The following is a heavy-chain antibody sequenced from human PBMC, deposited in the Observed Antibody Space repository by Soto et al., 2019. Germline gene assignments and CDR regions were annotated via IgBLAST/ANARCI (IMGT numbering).Heavy chain of an antibody. J-gene: IGHJ6*02. CDR2: TYYRSRWYS. V-gene: IGHV6-1*01. D-gene: IGHD2-15*01. CDR3: ARSEEDSDYYYYGMDV. Sequence: SQTLSPTCVGSGDTVSSTSVAWNWVRQSPSRGLEWLGRTYYRSRWYSDYAVSVRSRIDINADTSKNQVSLQLNSVTPEDTAVYYCARSEEDSDYYYYGMDVWGQGTTVTVSS. CDR1: GDTVSSTSVA.